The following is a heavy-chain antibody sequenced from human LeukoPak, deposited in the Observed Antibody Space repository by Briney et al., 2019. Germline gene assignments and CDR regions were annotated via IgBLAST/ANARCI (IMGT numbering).Heavy chain of an antibody. CDR2: ISAYNGNT. Sequence: GASVKVSCKASGYTFTSYGIGWVRQAPGQGLEWMGWISAYNGNTNYAQKLQGRVTMTTDTSTSTAYMELRSLRSDDTAVYYCARDGGTAGYSSGSDYWGQGTLVTVSS. V-gene: IGHV1-18*01. J-gene: IGHJ4*02. CDR1: GYTFTSYG. CDR3: ARDGGTAGYSSGSDY. D-gene: IGHD5-18*01.